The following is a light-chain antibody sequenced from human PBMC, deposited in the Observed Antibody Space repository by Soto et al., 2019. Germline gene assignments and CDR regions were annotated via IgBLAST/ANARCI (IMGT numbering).Light chain of an antibody. CDR1: QSISSW. J-gene: IGKJ1*01. Sequence: DIQMTQSPSTLSASVGDRVTITCRASQSISSWLAWYQQKPGKAPKLLIYAASTLQSGVPSRFSGSGSGTEFILTISSLQPDDFATYYCQDYSDNSWTFGQGTKVDI. CDR2: AAS. V-gene: IGKV1-5*01. CDR3: QDYSDNSWT.